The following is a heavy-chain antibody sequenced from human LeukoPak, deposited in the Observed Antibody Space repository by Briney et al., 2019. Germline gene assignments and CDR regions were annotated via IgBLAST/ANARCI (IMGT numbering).Heavy chain of an antibody. Sequence: PSQTLSLTCTVSGGSISSGDYYWSWIRQPPGKGLEWIGYIYYSGSTYYNPSLKSRVTISVDTSKNQFSLKLSSVTAADTAVYYCARQRIAAKYSSTRFDPWGQGTLVTVSS. V-gene: IGHV4-30-4*01. CDR3: ARQRIAAKYSSTRFDP. CDR2: IYYSGST. D-gene: IGHD6-13*01. J-gene: IGHJ5*02. CDR1: GGSISSGDYY.